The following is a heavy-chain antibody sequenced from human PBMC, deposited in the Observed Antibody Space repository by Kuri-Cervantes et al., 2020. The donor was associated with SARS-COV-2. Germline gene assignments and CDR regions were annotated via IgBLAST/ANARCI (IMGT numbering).Heavy chain of an antibody. V-gene: IGHV5-51*01. Sequence: ESLKISCKGSGYSFTSYWIGWVRQMPGKGLEWMGIIYPGDSDTRYSPSFQGQVTISADKSISTAYLQWSSLKASDTAMYYCARQGSSSPIYYYYYYMDVWGKGTTVTVSS. J-gene: IGHJ6*03. CDR3: ARQGSSSPIYYYYYYMDV. D-gene: IGHD6-6*01. CDR1: GYSFTSYW. CDR2: IYPGDSDT.